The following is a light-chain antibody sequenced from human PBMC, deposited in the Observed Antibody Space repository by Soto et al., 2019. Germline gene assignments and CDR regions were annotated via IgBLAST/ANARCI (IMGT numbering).Light chain of an antibody. CDR1: QSVSSN. Sequence: EILTTQSPATLSGSPGEGVTLSWGASQSVSSNLAWYQQKPGQAPRLLIYGASTRATGIPARLSGSGFGTEFTVTISSMKYEDFAVYYCQQYNVWTPLFGQGTRLEIK. V-gene: IGKV3-15*01. J-gene: IGKJ5*01. CDR3: QQYNVWTPL. CDR2: GAS.